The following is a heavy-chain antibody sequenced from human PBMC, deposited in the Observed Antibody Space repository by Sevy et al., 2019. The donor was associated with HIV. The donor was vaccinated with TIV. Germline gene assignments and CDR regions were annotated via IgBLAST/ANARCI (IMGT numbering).Heavy chain of an antibody. D-gene: IGHD2-2*02. CDR1: GFTFSSYA. CDR2: ISGSGGST. Sequence: GGSLRLSCAASGFTFSSYAMSWVRQAPGKGLEWVSAISGSGGSTYYADSGKGRFTISRDNSKNTLYLQMNSLRAEDTAVYYCAKEGECSSTSCYIDYWGQGTLVTVSS. J-gene: IGHJ4*02. V-gene: IGHV3-23*01. CDR3: AKEGECSSTSCYIDY.